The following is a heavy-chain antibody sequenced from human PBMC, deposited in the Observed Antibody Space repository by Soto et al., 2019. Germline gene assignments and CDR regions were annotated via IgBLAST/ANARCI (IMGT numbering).Heavy chain of an antibody. D-gene: IGHD5-12*01. V-gene: IGHV3-74*01. J-gene: IGHJ4*02. CDR3: ARAFRGYSGYDR. CDR1: GFTFSSYW. CDR2: INSDGSST. Sequence: EVQLVESGGGLVQPGGSLRLSCAASGFTFSSYWMHWVRQAPGKGLVWVSRINSDGSSTSYADSVKGRFTISNDNAKNTLYLQMNSLRAEDTAVYYCARAFRGYSGYDRWGQGTLVTVSS.